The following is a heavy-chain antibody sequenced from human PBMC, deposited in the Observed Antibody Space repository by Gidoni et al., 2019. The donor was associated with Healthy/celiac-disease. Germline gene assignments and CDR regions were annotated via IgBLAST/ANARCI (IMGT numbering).Heavy chain of an antibody. CDR2: ILCRGGST. D-gene: IGHD6-19*01. CDR3: AKDRGSYSSGWTDY. V-gene: IGHV3-23*01. Sequence: EVQLLESGGGWVQPEGSLRRSWEAAGCTFTSYAMSWVRQAPGKGLEWVSAILCRGGSTYYADSVKGRFPISSDISKNTLYLQMNSLRAEDTAVYYCAKDRGSYSSGWTDYWGQGTLVTVSS. J-gene: IGHJ4*02. CDR1: GCTFTSYA.